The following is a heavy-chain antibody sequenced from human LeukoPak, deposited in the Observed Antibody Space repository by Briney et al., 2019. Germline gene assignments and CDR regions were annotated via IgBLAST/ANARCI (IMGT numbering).Heavy chain of an antibody. J-gene: IGHJ4*02. CDR1: GFTFSSYA. CDR3: AKAPPCYSRSGDYLDY. V-gene: IGHV3-30*04. CDR2: ISYDGSDK. Sequence: PGGSLRLSCAASGFTFSSYAMHWVRQAPGKGLEWVAVISYDGSDKYYADSVKGRFTISRDNSKNTLYLQMNSLRAEDTAVYYCAKAPPCYSRSGDYLDYWAQGTLVTVSS. D-gene: IGHD6-13*01.